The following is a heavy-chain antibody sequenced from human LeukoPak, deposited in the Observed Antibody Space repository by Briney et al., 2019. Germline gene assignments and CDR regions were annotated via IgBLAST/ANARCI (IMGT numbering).Heavy chain of an antibody. CDR2: IRYDGSNK. CDR1: GFTFSSYG. CDR3: AKDLVVVPAAQY. D-gene: IGHD2-2*01. Sequence: GWSLRVSCAASGFTFSSYGMHWVRQAPGKGLEWVAFIRYDGSNKYYADSVKGRFTISRDNSKNTLYLQMNSLRAEDTAVYYCAKDLVVVPAAQYWGQGTLVTVSS. J-gene: IGHJ4*02. V-gene: IGHV3-30*02.